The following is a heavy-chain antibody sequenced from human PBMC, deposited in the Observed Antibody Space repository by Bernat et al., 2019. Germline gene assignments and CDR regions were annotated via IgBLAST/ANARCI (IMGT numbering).Heavy chain of an antibody. CDR2: IIPTAGQT. CDR1: GFTFTSYY. V-gene: IGHV1-46*01. Sequence: QVQLVQSGAEVKKPGAAMKVSCKASGFTFTSYYMHWVRQAPGQGLEWMGIIIPTAGQTGYAQNFQGGVTVTAGTSTNTVYMELSSVGSEDTAVYYCAREVGTTCYFDLWGRGTLLTVSS. J-gene: IGHJ4*02. CDR3: AREVGTTCYFDL. D-gene: IGHD1-26*01.